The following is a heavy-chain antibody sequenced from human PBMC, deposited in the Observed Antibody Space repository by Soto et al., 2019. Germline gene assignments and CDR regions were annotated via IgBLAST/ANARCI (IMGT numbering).Heavy chain of an antibody. Sequence: GGSLRLSCAASGFTFSSYGMHWVRQAPGKGLEWVAVIWYDGSNKYYADSVKGRFTISRDNSKNTLYLQMNSLRAEDAAVYYCARDLFCSGGSCYHDYYGMDVWGQGTTVTVSS. D-gene: IGHD2-15*01. CDR1: GFTFSSYG. CDR3: ARDLFCSGGSCYHDYYGMDV. CDR2: IWYDGSNK. V-gene: IGHV3-33*01. J-gene: IGHJ6*02.